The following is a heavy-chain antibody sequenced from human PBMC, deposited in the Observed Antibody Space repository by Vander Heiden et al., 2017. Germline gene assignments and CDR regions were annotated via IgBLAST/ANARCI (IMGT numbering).Heavy chain of an antibody. V-gene: IGHV3-7*01. CDR3: ARDCWGKPYIVDGFDL. J-gene: IGHJ3*01. CDR1: GFTFNGYY. Sequence: EVQLVESGGGLVQPGGSLRLSCAASGFTFNGYYMSWVRQAPGKGLEFVANIKNDGSEKWYLDSMKGRFTISRDNGKNSLYLQMNSLRSEDTAVYFCARDCWGKPYIVDGFDLWGHGTRVTVSS. CDR2: IKNDGSEK. D-gene: IGHD5-12*01.